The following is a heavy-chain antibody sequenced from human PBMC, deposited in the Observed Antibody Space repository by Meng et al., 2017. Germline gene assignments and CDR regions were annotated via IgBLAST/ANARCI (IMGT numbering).Heavy chain of an antibody. V-gene: IGHV4-59*01. D-gene: IGHD6-19*01. CDR2: IYYSGST. CDR1: GGSISSYY. J-gene: IGHJ4*02. CDR3: ARVGARKIAVAGTSPTYFDY. Sequence: SETLSLTCTVSGGSISSYYWSWIRQPPGKGLEWIGYIYYSGSTNYNPSLKSRVTISVDTSKNQFSLKLSSVTAADTAVYYCARVGARKIAVAGTSPTYFDYWGQGNLVNGAS.